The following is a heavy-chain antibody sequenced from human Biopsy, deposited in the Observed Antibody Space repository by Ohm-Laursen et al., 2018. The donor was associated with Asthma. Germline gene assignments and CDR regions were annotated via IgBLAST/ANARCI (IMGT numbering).Heavy chain of an antibody. D-gene: IGHD3-10*01. CDR2: ISVYTGNT. CDR3: ARAVDYSHYYGIDV. Sequence: ASVKAFCKISGSTFNTAGITWVRQAPGQGLEWMGWISVYTGNTKVAQKLQDRVTMITDTSTSTAYMELRSLRSDDTAVYFCARAVDYSHYYGIDVWGQGTTVTVS. V-gene: IGHV1-18*01. CDR1: GSTFNTAG. J-gene: IGHJ6*02.